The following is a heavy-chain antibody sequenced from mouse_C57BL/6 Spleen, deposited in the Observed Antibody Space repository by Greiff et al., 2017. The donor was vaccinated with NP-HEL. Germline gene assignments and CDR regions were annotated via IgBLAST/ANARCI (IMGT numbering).Heavy chain of an antibody. CDR3: TDYGSSYRAMDY. J-gene: IGHJ4*01. CDR1: GFNIKDDY. CDR2: IDPENGDT. D-gene: IGHD1-1*01. V-gene: IGHV14-4*01. Sequence: VQLQQSGAELVRPGASVKLSCTASGFNIKDDYMHWVKQRPEQGLEWIGWIDPENGDTEYASKFQGKATITADTSSNTAYLQLSSLTSEDTAVYYCTDYGSSYRAMDYWGQGTSVTVSS.